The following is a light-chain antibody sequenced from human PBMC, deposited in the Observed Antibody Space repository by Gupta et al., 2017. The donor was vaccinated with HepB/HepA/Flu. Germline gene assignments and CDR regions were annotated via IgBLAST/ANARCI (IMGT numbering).Light chain of an antibody. CDR3: QQYYDTPLT. Sequence: ATINCKSSQNILYNTFNKNYLAWYQQKPGQPPKLLIYWASTRESGVPDRFSGSASGTHFTLTISSLQAEDVAVYYCQQYYDTPLTFGGGTRVEI. J-gene: IGKJ4*01. CDR1: QNILYNTFNKNY. V-gene: IGKV4-1*01. CDR2: WAS.